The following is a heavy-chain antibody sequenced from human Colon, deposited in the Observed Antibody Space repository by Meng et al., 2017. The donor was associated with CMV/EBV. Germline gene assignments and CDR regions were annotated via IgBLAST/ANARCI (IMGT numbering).Heavy chain of an antibody. CDR3: ARHVYYRFDF. Sequence: SGFTAFTFYKCWMTWVRQAPGQGLEWVATVDQDGSQGFYADFVKGRFTISRDNAKSLVFLQMNNLRPDDTAVYFCARHVYYRFDFWGQGALVTVPQ. D-gene: IGHD3-10*01. V-gene: IGHV3-7*01. CDR1: AFTFYKCW. J-gene: IGHJ4*02. CDR2: VDQDGSQG.